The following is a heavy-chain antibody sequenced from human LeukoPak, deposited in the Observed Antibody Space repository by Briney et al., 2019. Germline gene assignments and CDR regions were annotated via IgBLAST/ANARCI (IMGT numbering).Heavy chain of an antibody. CDR1: GGTFSSYA. V-gene: IGHV1-69*05. CDR2: IIPIFGTS. CDR3: ASSPSYYYGSGDLHPFDY. J-gene: IGHJ4*02. Sequence: SVKVSCKASGGTFSSYAISWVRQAPGQGLEWMGGIIPIFGTSTYAQKFQGRVTITTDESTSTVYMELSSLRSEDTAVYYCASSPSYYYGSGDLHPFDYWGQGTLVTVSS. D-gene: IGHD3-10*01.